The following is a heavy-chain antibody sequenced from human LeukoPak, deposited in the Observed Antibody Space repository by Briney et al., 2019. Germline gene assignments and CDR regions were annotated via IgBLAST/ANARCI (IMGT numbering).Heavy chain of an antibody. V-gene: IGHV3-23*01. D-gene: IGHD5-24*01. CDR2: ISGSGGST. CDR1: GFTFSSYA. J-gene: IGHJ2*01. Sequence: GGSLRLSCAASGFTFSSYAMSWVRQAPGKGLEWVSAISGSGGSTYYADSVKGRFTISRDNSKNTLYLQMNSLRAEDTAVYYCAKSEEMATIRWYFDLWGRGTLVTVSS. CDR3: AKSEEMATIRWYFDL.